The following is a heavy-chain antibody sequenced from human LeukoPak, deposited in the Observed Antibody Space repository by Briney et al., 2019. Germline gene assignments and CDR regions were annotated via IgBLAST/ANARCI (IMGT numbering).Heavy chain of an antibody. CDR2: ISSSSSYI. CDR3: ARAVGYSGSYYFDY. Sequence: WGSLRLSCAASGSTFSSYSMNWVRQAPGKGLEWVSSISSSSSYIYYADSVKGRFTISRDNAKNSLYLQMNSLRAEDTAVYYCARAVGYSGSYYFDYWGQGTLVTVSS. J-gene: IGHJ4*02. CDR1: GSTFSSYS. D-gene: IGHD1-26*01. V-gene: IGHV3-21*01.